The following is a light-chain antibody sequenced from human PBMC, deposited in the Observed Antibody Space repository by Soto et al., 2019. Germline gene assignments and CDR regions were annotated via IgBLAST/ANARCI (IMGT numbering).Light chain of an antibody. CDR3: QQRNNWPIT. CDR2: DAS. V-gene: IGKV3-11*01. CDR1: KSVSTY. J-gene: IGKJ5*01. Sequence: EIVRTQSLVTLYLSPGERSTLSCRARKSVSTYLAWYQQKPGQAPRLLIYDASNRATGIPARFSGSGSGTGFTLTISSLEPEDFAVYYCQQRNNWPITFGQGTRLEIK.